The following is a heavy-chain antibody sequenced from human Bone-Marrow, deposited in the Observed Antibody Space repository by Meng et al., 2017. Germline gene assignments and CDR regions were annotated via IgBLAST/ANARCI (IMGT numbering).Heavy chain of an antibody. CDR1: GYSISSGYY. D-gene: IGHD3-10*01. J-gene: IGHJ4*02. CDR3: ARVVWFGESYY. V-gene: IGHV4-38-2*02. Sequence: SETLSLTCTVSGYSISSGYYWGWIRQPPGKGLEWIGSIYHSGSTYYNPSLKSRVTISVDTSKNQFSLKLSSVTAADTAVYYCARVVWFGESYYWGQGPLVTFSS. CDR2: IYHSGST.